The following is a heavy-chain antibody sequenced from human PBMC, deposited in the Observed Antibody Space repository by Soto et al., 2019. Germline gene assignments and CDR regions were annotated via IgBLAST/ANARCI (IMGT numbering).Heavy chain of an antibody. Sequence: SETLSLTCTVSGGSISSYHWSWIRQPPGKGLEWIGYIYYSGSTNYNPSLKSRVTISVDTSRNQVPLKLSSVTAADSAVYFCARARYQLLHPYYYGMDVWGQGTTVTVSS. CDR2: IYYSGST. CDR3: ARARYQLLHPYYYGMDV. V-gene: IGHV4-59*01. CDR1: GGSISSYH. J-gene: IGHJ6*02. D-gene: IGHD2-2*01.